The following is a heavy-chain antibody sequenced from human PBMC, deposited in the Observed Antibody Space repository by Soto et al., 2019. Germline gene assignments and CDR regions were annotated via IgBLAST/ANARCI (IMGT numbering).Heavy chain of an antibody. J-gene: IGHJ4*02. Sequence: SETLSLTCTVSGGSISSSSYYGGWIRHPPGKGLEWIGSIYYSGSTYYHPSLQSRVTISVDTSKNQFSLKLSPVTAADTAVYYCARHGADWFGELSFDYWGQGTLVTVSS. V-gene: IGHV4-39*01. CDR2: IYYSGST. CDR1: GGSISSSSYY. D-gene: IGHD3-10*01. CDR3: ARHGADWFGELSFDY.